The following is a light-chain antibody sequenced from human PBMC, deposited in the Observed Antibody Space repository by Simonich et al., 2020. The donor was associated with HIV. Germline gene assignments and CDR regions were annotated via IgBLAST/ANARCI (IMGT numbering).Light chain of an antibody. V-gene: IGLV6-57*01. CDR2: EYN. CDR3: RSYDSTNWA. Sequence: NFMLTQPHSVSGSPGKTVTISCPRSSGSMASSCVQWYQQRPGSSPTTVIYEYNQRPSGVPDRFSGSIDYSSNSASLTISGLKTEDEAYYYCRSYDSTNWAFGGGTKLTVL. J-gene: IGLJ3*02. CDR1: SGSMASSC.